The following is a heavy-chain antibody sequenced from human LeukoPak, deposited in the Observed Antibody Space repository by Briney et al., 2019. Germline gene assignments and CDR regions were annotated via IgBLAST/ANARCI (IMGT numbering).Heavy chain of an antibody. Sequence: ASVKVSCKASGYTFTSYGISWVRQAPGQGLEWMGWINPNSGGTNYAQKFQGRVTMTRGTSISTAYMELSRLRSDDTAVYYCAREGAVAGTIYIWGQGTMVTVSS. CDR2: INPNSGGT. V-gene: IGHV1-2*02. CDR3: AREGAVAGTIYI. D-gene: IGHD6-19*01. J-gene: IGHJ3*02. CDR1: GYTFTSYG.